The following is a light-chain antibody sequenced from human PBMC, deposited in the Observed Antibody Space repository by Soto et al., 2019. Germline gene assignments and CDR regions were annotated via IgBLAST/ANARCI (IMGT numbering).Light chain of an antibody. J-gene: IGKJ2*01. Sequence: EIVMTQSPATLSVSPGERATLSCRASQSVSSNLAWYQQKPGQAPRLLIYGASTRATGIPARFSGSRSGTEFTLTISSLQSEDFAVYYCQQYNTWPPRYTFGQGTKLEI. V-gene: IGKV3-15*01. CDR2: GAS. CDR3: QQYNTWPPRYT. CDR1: QSVSSN.